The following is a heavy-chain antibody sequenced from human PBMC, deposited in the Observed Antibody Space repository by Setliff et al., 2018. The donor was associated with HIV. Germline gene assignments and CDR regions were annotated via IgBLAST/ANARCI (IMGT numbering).Heavy chain of an antibody. V-gene: IGHV1-18*01. CDR3: ATITVAGTGAFDI. CDR2: ISGYNGNT. Sequence: GASVKVSCKASGDTNPSDAISWVRQAPGQGLEWMGWISGYNGNTKYAQNMQSRVTMTTDTSTTTAYMELRSLRSDDTAVYYCATITVAGTGAFDIWGQGTMVTVSS. J-gene: IGHJ3*02. CDR1: GDTNPSDA. D-gene: IGHD6-19*01.